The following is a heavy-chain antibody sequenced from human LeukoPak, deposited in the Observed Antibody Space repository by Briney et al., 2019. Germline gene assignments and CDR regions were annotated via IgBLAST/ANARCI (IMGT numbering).Heavy chain of an antibody. J-gene: IGHJ4*02. CDR2: ISTSGST. D-gene: IGHD3-22*01. CDR3: ARSAVDTADFDY. V-gene: IGHV4-4*07. CDR1: GGSISSYY. Sequence: SETLSLTCTVSGGSISSYYWSWIRQPAGRGLEWIGRISTSGSTNYNPSLRSRVTMSVDTSANQFSLKLSSVTAADTAVFYCARSAVDTADFDYWGQGTLVTVSS.